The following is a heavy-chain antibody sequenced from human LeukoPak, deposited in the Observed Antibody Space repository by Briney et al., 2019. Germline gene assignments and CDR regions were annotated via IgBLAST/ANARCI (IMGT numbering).Heavy chain of an antibody. CDR1: GYTFTGYY. V-gene: IGHV1-2*02. J-gene: IGHJ4*02. D-gene: IGHD6-19*01. CDR3: ASALIAVDGTSFDS. Sequence: ASVKVSCKTSGYTFTGYYMHWVRQAPGQGLEWMAWINPNSGGTNSAQKFQGRVTMTRETSISTAYMELSSLRSDDTAVYYCASALIAVDGTSFDSWGQGTLVTVSS. CDR2: INPNSGGT.